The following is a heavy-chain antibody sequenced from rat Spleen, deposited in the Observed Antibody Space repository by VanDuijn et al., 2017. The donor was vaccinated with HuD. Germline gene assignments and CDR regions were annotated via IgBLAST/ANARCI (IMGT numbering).Heavy chain of an antibody. CDR1: GFTFNNYW. J-gene: IGHJ4*01. V-gene: IGHV5-31*01. Sequence: EVQLVESGGGLVQPGRSLKLSCVASGFTFNNYWMTWIRQAPGKGLEWVASISTGGGNTYYRDSVKGRFTISRDNAKNTQYLQMDSLRSEDTATYYCTRGIYYGPGVMDAWGQGASVTVSS. D-gene: IGHD1-7*01. CDR2: ISTGGGNT. CDR3: TRGIYYGPGVMDA.